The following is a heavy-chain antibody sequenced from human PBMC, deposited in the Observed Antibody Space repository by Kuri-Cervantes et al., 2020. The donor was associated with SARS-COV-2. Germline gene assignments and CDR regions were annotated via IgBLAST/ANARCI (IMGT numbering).Heavy chain of an antibody. V-gene: IGHV3-30*04. CDR2: ISYDGSNK. CDR3: ARDLDDFWSGNEFMDV. Sequence: GGSLRLSCAASGFTFSSYAMHWVRQAPGKGLEWVAVISYDGSNKYYADSVKGRFTISRDYSKNTLYLQMNSLRAEDTAVYYCARDLDDFWSGNEFMDVWGKGTTVTVSS. J-gene: IGHJ6*03. D-gene: IGHD3-3*01. CDR1: GFTFSSYA.